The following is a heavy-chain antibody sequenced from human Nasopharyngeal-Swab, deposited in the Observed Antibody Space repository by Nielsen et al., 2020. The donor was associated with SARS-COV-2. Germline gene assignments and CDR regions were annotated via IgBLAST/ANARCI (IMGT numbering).Heavy chain of an antibody. CDR3: VKDSSSWLDYFGY. CDR1: GFTFSSYA. CDR2: ISSNGGST. V-gene: IGHV3-64D*06. J-gene: IGHJ4*02. Sequence: GESLKISCSASGFTFSSYAMHWVRQAPGKGLEYVSAISSNGGSTYYADSVKGRFTISRDNSKNTLYLQMSSLRAEDTAVYYCVKDSSSWLDYFGYWGQGTLVTVSS. D-gene: IGHD6-13*01.